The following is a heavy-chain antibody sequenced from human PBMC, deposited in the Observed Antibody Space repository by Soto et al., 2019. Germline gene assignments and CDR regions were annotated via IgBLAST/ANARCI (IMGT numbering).Heavy chain of an antibody. J-gene: IGHJ4*02. CDR2: IVVGSGNT. CDR1: GFTFTSSA. Sequence: ASVKVSCKASGFTFTSSAVQWVRQARGQRLGRIGWIVVGSGNTSYAQKFQERVTITRDMSTSTAYMELSSLRSEDTAVYYCAADAPVSDYYDSSGYYYDFDYGGEGTLVTAAS. CDR3: AADAPVSDYYDSSGYYYDFDY. V-gene: IGHV1-58*01. D-gene: IGHD3-22*01.